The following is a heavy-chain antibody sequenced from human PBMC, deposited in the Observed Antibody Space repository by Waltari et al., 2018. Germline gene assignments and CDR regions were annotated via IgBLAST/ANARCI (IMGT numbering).Heavy chain of an antibody. D-gene: IGHD3-22*01. CDR2: ISGSGGST. Sequence: EVQLVESGGGLVQPGGSLRLSCAASGFTFSSYAMSWVRQAPGKGLEWVSAISGSGGSTYYADSVKGRFTISRDNSKNTLYLQMNSLRAEDTAVYYCAKVPVRRITMIVVANPFDYWGQGTLVTVSS. CDR1: GFTFSSYA. V-gene: IGHV3-23*04. J-gene: IGHJ4*02. CDR3: AKVPVRRITMIVVANPFDY.